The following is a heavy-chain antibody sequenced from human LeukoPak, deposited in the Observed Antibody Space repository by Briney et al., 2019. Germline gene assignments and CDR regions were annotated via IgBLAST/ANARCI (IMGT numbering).Heavy chain of an antibody. V-gene: IGHV4-59*01. CDR1: GGSISTYY. CDR2: IHYSGST. D-gene: IGHD3-16*02. Sequence: SETLSLTCTVSGGSISTYYWSWIRQPPGEGLEWIGYIHYSGSTNYNPSLKSRVTISVDTSKNQFSLKLSSVTAADTAVYYCARGVAAGLSDYWGQGTLVTVSS. CDR3: ARGVAAGLSDY. J-gene: IGHJ4*02.